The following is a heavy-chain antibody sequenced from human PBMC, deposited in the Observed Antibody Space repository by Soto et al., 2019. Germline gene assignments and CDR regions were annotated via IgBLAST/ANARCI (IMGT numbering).Heavy chain of an antibody. CDR2: ISGYNGDT. V-gene: IGHV1-18*01. Sequence: ASVKVSCTASGYTFTRYGISWVRQAPGQGLEWMGWISGYNGDTNYAREFQGRVSMTIDTSTTTAYMELRSLASDDTAVYYCAKNGQPPYYYYGLDVWGQGTKVTVS. J-gene: IGHJ6*02. CDR1: GYTFTRYG. D-gene: IGHD2-8*01. CDR3: AKNGQPPYYYYGLDV.